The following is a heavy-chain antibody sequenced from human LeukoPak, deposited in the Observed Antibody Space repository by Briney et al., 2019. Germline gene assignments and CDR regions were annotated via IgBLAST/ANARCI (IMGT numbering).Heavy chain of an antibody. CDR1: GFTFSSYS. J-gene: IGHJ5*02. D-gene: IGHD6-19*01. CDR3: ARGLGSPVNWFDP. Sequence: GGSLRLSCAASGFTFSSYSMTWVRQAPGKGLEWVSSISSSSYIYYADSVKGRFTISRDKAENSLFLQMNSLRAEDTAVYYCARGLGSPVNWFDPWGQGTLVTVSS. V-gene: IGHV3-21*01. CDR2: ISSSSYI.